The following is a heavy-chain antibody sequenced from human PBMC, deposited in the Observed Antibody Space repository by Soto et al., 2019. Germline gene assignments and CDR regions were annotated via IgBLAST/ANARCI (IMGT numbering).Heavy chain of an antibody. CDR1: GGSVSSGSYY. CDR2: IYYSGST. CDR3: ARAAYPGYGGNWFDT. D-gene: IGHD4-17*01. Sequence: PSETLSLTCTVSGGSVSSGSYYWSWIRQPPGKGLEWIGYIYYSGSTNYNPSLKSRVTISVDTSKNHFSLKLSSVTAADTAVYYWARAAYPGYGGNWFDTWCQGTLVSVSS. J-gene: IGHJ5*02. V-gene: IGHV4-61*01.